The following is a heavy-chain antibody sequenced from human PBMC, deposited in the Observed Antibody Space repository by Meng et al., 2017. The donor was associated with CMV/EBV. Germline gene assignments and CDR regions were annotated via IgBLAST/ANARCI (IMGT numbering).Heavy chain of an antibody. CDR2: IIPIFGTA. Sequence: QVPLVQSWAEGKEPGSSVKVCCKASGGTFSSYAISWVRQAPGQGLEWMGGIIPIFGTANYAQKFQGRVTITADESTSTAYMELSSLRSEDTAVYYCARNQPSRGWSHEDYWGQGTLVTVSS. CDR1: GGTFSSYA. D-gene: IGHD2-15*01. J-gene: IGHJ4*02. V-gene: IGHV1-69*01. CDR3: ARNQPSRGWSHEDY.